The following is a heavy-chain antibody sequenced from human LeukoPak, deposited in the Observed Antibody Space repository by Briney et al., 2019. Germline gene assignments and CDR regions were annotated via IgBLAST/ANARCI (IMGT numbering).Heavy chain of an antibody. V-gene: IGHV1-69*05. CDR3: ARGGYDILTGYYLAFDY. D-gene: IGHD3-9*01. CDR1: GGTFSSYA. CDR2: IIPIFGTA. Sequence: ASVKVSCKASGGTFSSYAISWVRQAPGQGLEWMGGIIPIFGTANYAQKFPGRVTITTDESTSTAYMELSSLRSEDTAVYYCARGGYDILTGYYLAFDYWGQGTLVTVSS. J-gene: IGHJ4*02.